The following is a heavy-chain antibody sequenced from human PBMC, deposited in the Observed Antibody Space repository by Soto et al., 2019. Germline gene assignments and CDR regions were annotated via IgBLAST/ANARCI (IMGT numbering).Heavy chain of an antibody. J-gene: IGHJ4*02. CDR3: ARRWGRSFDY. D-gene: IGHD2-15*01. V-gene: IGHV4-59*08. CDR2: IYYSGST. CDR1: GGSISSYY. Sequence: QVQLQESGPGLVKPSETLSLTCTVAGGSISSYYGSWIRQPPGKGLEWIGYIYYSGSTTYNPSIKSRVTISGDTSKNQCSLKLSSVTAADTAVYYCARRWGRSFDYWGQGTLVTVSS.